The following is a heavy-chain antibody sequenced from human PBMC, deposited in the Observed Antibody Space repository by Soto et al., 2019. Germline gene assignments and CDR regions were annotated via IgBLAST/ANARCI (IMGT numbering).Heavy chain of an antibody. J-gene: IGHJ4*02. Sequence: SETLSLTCTVSGGSISSYYWSWIRQPPGKGLEWIGYIYYSGSTNYNPSLKSRVTISVDTSKNQFSLKLSSVTAADTAVYYCARHSPYIVVVPAAIDYWGQGTLVTVSS. D-gene: IGHD2-2*01. V-gene: IGHV4-59*08. CDR1: GGSISSYY. CDR3: ARHSPYIVVVPAAIDY. CDR2: IYYSGST.